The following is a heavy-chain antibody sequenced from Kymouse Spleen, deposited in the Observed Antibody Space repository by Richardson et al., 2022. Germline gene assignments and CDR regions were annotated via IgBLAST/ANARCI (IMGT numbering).Heavy chain of an antibody. CDR2: IYPGDSDT. V-gene: IGHV5-51*01. CDR1: GYSFTSYW. Sequence: EVQLVQSGAEVKKPGESLKISCKGSGYSFTSYWIGWVRQMPGKGLEWMGIIYPGDSDTRYSPSFQGQVTISADKSISTAYLQWSSLKASDTAMYYCARHGITMVRGVKDYYYYGMDVWGQGTTVTVSS. CDR3: ARHGITMVRGVKDYYYYGMDV. J-gene: IGHJ6*02. D-gene: IGHD3-10*01.